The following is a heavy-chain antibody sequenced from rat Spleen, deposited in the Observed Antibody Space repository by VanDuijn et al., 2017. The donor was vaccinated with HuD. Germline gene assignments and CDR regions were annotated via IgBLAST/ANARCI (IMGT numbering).Heavy chain of an antibody. Sequence: VQLVESGGGLVQPGKSLKLSCSASGFTFSNYGMHWIRQAPGKGLDWVAYIGVSSGSVYAEAVKGRFTISRDNAKNTLYLQLNSLKSEDTAIYYGAMYTTDYVMDAWGQGASVTVSS. CDR2: IGVSSGS. V-gene: IGHV5-62*01. CDR3: AMYTTDYVMDA. CDR1: GFTFSNYG. J-gene: IGHJ4*01. D-gene: IGHD1-6*01.